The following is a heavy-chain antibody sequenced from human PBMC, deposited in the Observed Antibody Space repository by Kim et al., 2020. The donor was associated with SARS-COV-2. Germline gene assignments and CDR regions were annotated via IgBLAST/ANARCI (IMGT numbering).Heavy chain of an antibody. V-gene: IGHV4-39*01. CDR1: GGSISSSSYY. CDR2: IYYSGST. Sequence: SETLSLTCTVSGGSISSSSYYWGWIRQPPGKGLEWIGSIYYSGSTYYNPSLKSRVTISVDTSKNQFSLKLSSVTAADTAVYYCARWSLEQLEPIGYFYY. J-gene: IGHJ4*01. D-gene: IGHD5-18*01. CDR3: ARWSLEQLEPIGYFYY.